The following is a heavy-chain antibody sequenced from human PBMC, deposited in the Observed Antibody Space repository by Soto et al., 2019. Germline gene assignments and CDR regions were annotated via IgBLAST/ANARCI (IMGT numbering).Heavy chain of an antibody. CDR2: IYHSGST. V-gene: IGHV4-4*02. Sequence: SETLSLTCAVSGDSIIGANWWTWVRQSPEKGLEWIGEIYHSGSTKYNPSLKSRVTMSVNKSKTQFSLRLTSVTAADTALYYCAREGTSSWKPIDYWGQGIVVTV. CDR3: AREGTSSWKPIDY. J-gene: IGHJ4*02. D-gene: IGHD6-13*01. CDR1: GDSIIGANW.